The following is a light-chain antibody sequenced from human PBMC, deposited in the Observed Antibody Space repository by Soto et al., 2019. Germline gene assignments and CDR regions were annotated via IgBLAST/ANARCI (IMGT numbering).Light chain of an antibody. J-gene: IGLJ3*02. Sequence: QSVLTQPPSASGTPGQRVTISCSGSSSNIGNNSVNWYQQLPGTAPKLLIYGDNQRPSGVPDRFSGSKSGSSASLAISGLQSKDETDYYCASWDDSLNNWLFGGGTKVTVL. CDR3: ASWDDSLNNWL. CDR2: GDN. V-gene: IGLV1-44*01. CDR1: SSNIGNNS.